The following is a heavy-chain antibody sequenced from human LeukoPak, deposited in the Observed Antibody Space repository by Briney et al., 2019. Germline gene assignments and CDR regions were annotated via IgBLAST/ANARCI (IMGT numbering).Heavy chain of an antibody. CDR1: GGSISSGGYY. D-gene: IGHD3-10*01. CDR3: ARVPPTYYYGSGSYYKAGFIDY. Sequence: SQTLSLTCTVSGGSISSGGYYWSWIRQPPGKGLEWIGYIYTSGTTYYNPSLKSRVTISVDTSKNQFSLKLSSVTAADTAVYYCARVPPTYYYGSGSYYKAGFIDYWGQGTLVTVSS. V-gene: IGHV4-31*03. J-gene: IGHJ4*02. CDR2: IYTSGTT.